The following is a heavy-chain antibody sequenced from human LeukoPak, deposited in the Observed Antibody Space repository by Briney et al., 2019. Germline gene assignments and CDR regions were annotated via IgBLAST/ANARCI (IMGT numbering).Heavy chain of an antibody. CDR2: INPSGGNT. V-gene: IGHV1-46*01. CDR3: ARGNPSGEFDY. CDR1: GYTFTSYY. Sequence: ASVKVSCKASGYTFTSYYMHWVRQAPGQGLEWMGIINPSGGNTSYAQKFQGRVTMTRDTSTSTVYMEVSSLRSEDTAVYYCARGNPSGEFDYWGQGSLVTVSS. J-gene: IGHJ4*02. D-gene: IGHD1-26*01.